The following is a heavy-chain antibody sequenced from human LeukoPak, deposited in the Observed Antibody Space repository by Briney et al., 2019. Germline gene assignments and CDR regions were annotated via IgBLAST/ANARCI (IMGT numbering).Heavy chain of an antibody. J-gene: IGHJ3*02. Sequence: GGSLRLSCAASGFAFSVSWMHWVRQAREKGLVWVTVITSDGCGTACAASVEGRFTISRDNAKNTVYLQMNSQRREDTTVFCCARYTGGSYYDAFDIWGQGTMVSVSS. D-gene: IGHD1-26*01. V-gene: IGHV3-74*03. CDR3: ARYTGGSYYDAFDI. CDR1: GFAFSVSW. CDR2: ITSDGCGT.